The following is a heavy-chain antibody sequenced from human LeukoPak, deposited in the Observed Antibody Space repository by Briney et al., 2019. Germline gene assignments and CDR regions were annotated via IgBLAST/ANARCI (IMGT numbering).Heavy chain of an antibody. J-gene: IGHJ4*02. CDR2: IYPGDSDT. D-gene: IGHD3-22*01. Sequence: GESLKISCKGSGYSFTSYWIGWVRQMPGKGLECMGIIYPGDSDTRYSPSFQGQVTISADKSISTAHMPRGSPKASDTAMYYCARQYDSSVDYWGQGTLVTVSS. CDR1: GYSFTSYW. CDR3: ARQYDSSVDY. V-gene: IGHV5-51*01.